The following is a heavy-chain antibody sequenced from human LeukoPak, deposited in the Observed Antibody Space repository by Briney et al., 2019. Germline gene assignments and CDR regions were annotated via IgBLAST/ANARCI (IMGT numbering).Heavy chain of an antibody. J-gene: IGHJ4*02. D-gene: IGHD3-22*01. V-gene: IGHV1-18*01. CDR3: AIVTYYYDSSGYLDY. CDR2: ISAYNGNT. Sequence: ASVKVSCKPSGYTFTSYGISWVRQAPGQGLEWMGWISAYNGNTNYAQKLPGRVTMTTDTSTSTAYMELRSLRSDDTAVYYCAIVTYYYDSSGYLDYWGQGTLVTVSS. CDR1: GYTFTSYG.